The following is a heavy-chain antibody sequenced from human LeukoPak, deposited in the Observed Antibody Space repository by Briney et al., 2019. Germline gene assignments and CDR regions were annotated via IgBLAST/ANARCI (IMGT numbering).Heavy chain of an antibody. CDR3: ARGLGQLERLSNFDY. CDR1: GGSFSSYY. CDR2: INHSGST. V-gene: IGHV4-34*01. D-gene: IGHD1-1*01. Sequence: SETLSLTCAVYGGSFSSYYWSWIRLPPGKGLEWIGEINHSGSTNYNPSLKSRVTISVDTSKNQFSLKLSSVTAADTAVYYCARGLGQLERLSNFDYWGQGTLVTVSS. J-gene: IGHJ4*02.